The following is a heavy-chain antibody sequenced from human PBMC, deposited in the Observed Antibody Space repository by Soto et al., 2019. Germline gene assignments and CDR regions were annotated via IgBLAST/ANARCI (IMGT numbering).Heavy chain of an antibody. D-gene: IGHD3-3*01. Sequence: SETLSLTCTVSGGSISSYYWSWIRQPPGKGLEWIGYIYYSGSTNYNPSLKSRVTISVDTSKNQFSLKLSSVTAADTAVYYCARLARDYDFWSGYSDRYYFDYWGQGTLVTVS. CDR1: GGSISSYY. J-gene: IGHJ4*02. V-gene: IGHV4-59*01. CDR3: ARLARDYDFWSGYSDRYYFDY. CDR2: IYYSGST.